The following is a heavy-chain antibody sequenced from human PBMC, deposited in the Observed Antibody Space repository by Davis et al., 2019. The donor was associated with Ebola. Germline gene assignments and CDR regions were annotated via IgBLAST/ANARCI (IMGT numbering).Heavy chain of an antibody. D-gene: IGHD3-16*02. Sequence: PGGSLRLSCAASGFTFSTYGMHWVRQAPGKGLEWVAMMFYDGTKTYYADSVKGRFTISRDNSKNTLYLQMNSLRAEDTSVYYCARGRIWGSYRYTGPFDPWGQGTLVTVSS. J-gene: IGHJ5*02. V-gene: IGHV3-30*02. CDR2: MFYDGTKT. CDR3: ARGRIWGSYRYTGPFDP. CDR1: GFTFSTYG.